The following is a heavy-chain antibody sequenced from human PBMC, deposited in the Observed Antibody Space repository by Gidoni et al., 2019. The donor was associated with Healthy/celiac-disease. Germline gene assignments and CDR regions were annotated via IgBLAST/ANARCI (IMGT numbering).Heavy chain of an antibody. CDR1: GGSVSSGSYY. CDR3: ARVLPFNMVRENYYGMDV. D-gene: IGHD3-10*01. CDR2: IYYSGSI. V-gene: IGHV4-61*01. J-gene: IGHJ6*02. Sequence: QVQLQESGPGLVKPSETLSLTCTVSGGSVSSGSYYWSWIRQPPGKGLEWIGYIYYSGSINYNPSLKSRVTISVDTSKNQFSLKLSSVTAADTAVYYCARVLPFNMVRENYYGMDVWGQGTTVTVSS.